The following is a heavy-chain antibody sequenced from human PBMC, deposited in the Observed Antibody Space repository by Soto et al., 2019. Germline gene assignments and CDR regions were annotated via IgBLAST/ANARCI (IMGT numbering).Heavy chain of an antibody. CDR1: GGSFSGYY. Sequence: SETLSITCAVYGGSFSGYYWSWIRQPPGKGLEWIGEINHRGSTNYNPSLKSRVTISVDTSKNQFSLKLSSVTAADTAVYYCAREVSLSIDSWGPGALVTVSS. V-gene: IGHV4-34*01. D-gene: IGHD3-16*02. CDR2: INHRGST. CDR3: AREVSLSIDS. J-gene: IGHJ4*02.